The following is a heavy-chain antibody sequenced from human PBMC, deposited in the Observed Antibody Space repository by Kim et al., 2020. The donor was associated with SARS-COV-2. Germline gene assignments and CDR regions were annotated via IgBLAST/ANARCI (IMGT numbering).Heavy chain of an antibody. CDR2: IWYDGSNK. CDR3: ARELGSGESSGGDAFDI. V-gene: IGHV3-33*01. D-gene: IGHD3-10*01. Sequence: GGSLRLSCAASGFTFSSYGMHWVRQAPGKGLEWVAVIWYDGSNKYYADSVKGRFTISRDNSKNTLYLQMNSLRAEDTAVYYCARELGSGESSGGDAFDIWGQGTMVTVSS. J-gene: IGHJ3*02. CDR1: GFTFSSYG.